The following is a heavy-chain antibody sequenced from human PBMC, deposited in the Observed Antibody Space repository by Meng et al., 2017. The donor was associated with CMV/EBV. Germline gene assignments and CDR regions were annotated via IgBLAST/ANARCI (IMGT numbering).Heavy chain of an antibody. CDR3: ARVSGESSGWSYYYYYCGMDV. J-gene: IGHJ6*02. Sequence: SETLSLTCTVSGGSVSSGSYYWSWIRQPPGKGLEWIGYIYYSGSTNYNPSLKSRVTISVDTSKNQFSLKLSSVTAADTAVYYCARVSGESSGWSYYYYYCGMDVWGQGTTVTVSS. CDR1: GGSVSSGSYY. V-gene: IGHV4-61*01. D-gene: IGHD6-19*01. CDR2: IYYSGST.